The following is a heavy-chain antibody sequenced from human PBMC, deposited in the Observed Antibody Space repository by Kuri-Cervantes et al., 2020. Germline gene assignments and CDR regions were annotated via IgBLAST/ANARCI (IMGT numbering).Heavy chain of an antibody. CDR2: ISYDGSNK. CDR1: GFTFSSYA. Sequence: LSLTCAASGFTFSSYAMHWVRQAPGKGLGWVAVISYDGSNKYYADSVKGRFTISRDNSKNTLYLQMNSLRAEDTAVYYCARVRSGGRLYSGYDWAVFDYWGQGTLVTSPQ. D-gene: IGHD5-12*01. V-gene: IGHV3-30-3*01. CDR3: ARVRSGGRLYSGYDWAVFDY. J-gene: IGHJ4*02.